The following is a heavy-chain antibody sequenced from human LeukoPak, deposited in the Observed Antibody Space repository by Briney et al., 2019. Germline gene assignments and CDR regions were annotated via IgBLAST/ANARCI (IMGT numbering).Heavy chain of an antibody. CDR3: ARVRSDYYYYYYMDV. V-gene: IGHV1-18*01. CDR2: ISAYNGDT. D-gene: IGHD3-3*01. J-gene: IGHJ6*03. CDR1: GYTFTSYG. Sequence: ASVKVSCKASGYTFTSYGISWVRQAPRQGLEWMGWISAYNGDTNYAQKFQGRVTITADKSTSTAYMELSSLRSEDTAVYYCARVRSDYYYYYYMDVWGKGTTVTVSS.